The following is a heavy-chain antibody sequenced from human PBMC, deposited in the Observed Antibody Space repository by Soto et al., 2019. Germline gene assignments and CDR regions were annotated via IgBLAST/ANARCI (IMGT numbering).Heavy chain of an antibody. CDR1: GGSISSSNW. CDR2: IYHSGST. Sequence: PSETLSLTCAVSGGSISSSNWWSWVRQPPGKGLEWIGEIYHSGSTNYNPSLKSRVTISVDKSKNQFSLKLGSVTAADTAVYYCARDVGANYDHNWFDPWGQGTLVTVSS. D-gene: IGHD3-3*01. J-gene: IGHJ5*02. CDR3: ARDVGANYDHNWFDP. V-gene: IGHV4-4*02.